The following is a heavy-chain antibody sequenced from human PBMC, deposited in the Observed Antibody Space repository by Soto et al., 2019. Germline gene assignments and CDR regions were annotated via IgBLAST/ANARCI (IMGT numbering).Heavy chain of an antibody. D-gene: IGHD2-2*01. J-gene: IGHJ6*02. CDR3: RSSNSCYDESCVDA. Sequence: PSETLSLTCAVSGYSISSGNYWACIRQPAGRGLEWIGSLYHIGSTHYNTSLKSRVTISVDTSKNHFSLELSSVTAADTAMYYCRSSNSCYDESCVDAWGQGTMVTVSS. V-gene: IGHV4-38-2*01. CDR2: LYHIGST. CDR1: GYSISSGNY.